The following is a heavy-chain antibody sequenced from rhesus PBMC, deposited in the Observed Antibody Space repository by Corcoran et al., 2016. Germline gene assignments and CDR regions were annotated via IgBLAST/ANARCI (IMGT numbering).Heavy chain of an antibody. D-gene: IGHD1-1*01. CDR2: ISGSGGST. CDR1: GCSISRNY. J-gene: IGHJ6*01. CDR3: ARTNTAGALDS. Sequence: QLQLQESGPGLVKPSETLSLTCAVSGCSISRNYWSWIRQPPGKGLEWIGSISGSGGSTDYNPSLKSRVTISTDTSKNQFSLKRSSVTAADTAVYYCARTNTAGALDSWGQGVVVTVSS. V-gene: IGHV4-173*01.